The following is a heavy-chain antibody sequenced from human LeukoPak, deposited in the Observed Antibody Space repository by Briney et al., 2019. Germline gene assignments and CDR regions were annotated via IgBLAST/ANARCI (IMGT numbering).Heavy chain of an antibody. V-gene: IGHV3-13*01. CDR2: IGTAGDT. D-gene: IGHD3-10*01. Sequence: GGSLRLSCTASGFTFSSYGLHWVRQATGKGLEWVSTIGTAGDTYYPGSVKGRFTISRDNSKNTLYLQMNSLRAEDTAVYYCAKKRITMVRGVLQETYYYYYYMDVWGKGTTVTISS. CDR1: GFTFSSYG. J-gene: IGHJ6*03. CDR3: AKKRITMVRGVLQETYYYYYYMDV.